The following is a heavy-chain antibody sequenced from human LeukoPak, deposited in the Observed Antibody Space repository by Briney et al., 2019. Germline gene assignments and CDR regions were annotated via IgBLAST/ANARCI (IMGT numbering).Heavy chain of an antibody. CDR1: GFTFSSYA. CDR3: ARSGLSRFGF. D-gene: IGHD2/OR15-2a*01. V-gene: IGHV3-23*01. J-gene: IGHJ4*02. CDR2: FSGSGGST. Sequence: GGSLRLSCAASGFTFSSYAMSWVRQAPGKGLEWVSAFSGSGGSTYYADSVKGRFTISRDNSKNTLYLQMNNLRAEDTAVYYCARSGLSRFGFWGQGTLVTVSS.